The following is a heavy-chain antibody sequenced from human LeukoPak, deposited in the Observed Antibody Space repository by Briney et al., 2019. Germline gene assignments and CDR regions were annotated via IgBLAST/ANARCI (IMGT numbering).Heavy chain of an antibody. J-gene: IGHJ4*02. D-gene: IGHD3-10*01. Sequence: GASVKVSCKASGYSFPSYGISWVRQAPGQGPEWMGWISPYNDNTNYAQKLQGRATLTTDTSTSTAYMELRSLRSDDTAVYYCARHFYGLGTYYHFDYWGQGTLVTVSS. CDR1: GYSFPSYG. CDR3: ARHFYGLGTYYHFDY. CDR2: ISPYNDNT. V-gene: IGHV1-18*01.